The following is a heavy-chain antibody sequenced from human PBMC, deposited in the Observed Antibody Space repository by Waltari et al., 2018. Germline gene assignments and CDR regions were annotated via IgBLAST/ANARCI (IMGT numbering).Heavy chain of an antibody. CDR1: GGTFSSYA. D-gene: IGHD3-10*01. Sequence: QVQLVQSGAEVKTPRSSVKVSCKASGGTFSSYAFSWRRQAPGQGLEWMGGIIPIFGTANYAQKFQGRVTITADESTSTAYMELSSLRSEDTAVYYCARLWFRELLDAFDIWGQGTMVTVSS. CDR3: ARLWFRELLDAFDI. V-gene: IGHV1-69*01. J-gene: IGHJ3*02. CDR2: IIPIFGTA.